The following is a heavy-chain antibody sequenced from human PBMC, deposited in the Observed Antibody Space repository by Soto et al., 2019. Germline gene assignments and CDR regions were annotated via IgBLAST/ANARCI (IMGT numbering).Heavy chain of an antibody. CDR1: GYTFTSYG. V-gene: IGHV1-18*01. Sequence: ASVKVSCKASGYTFTSYGISWVRQAPGQGLEWMGWISAYNGNTNYAQKLQGRVTMTTDTSTSTAYMELRSLRSDDTAVYYCARDYLDMITFGGVIDDDAFDIWGQGTMVTVSS. CDR2: ISAYNGNT. CDR3: ARDYLDMITFGGVIDDDAFDI. J-gene: IGHJ3*02. D-gene: IGHD3-16*02.